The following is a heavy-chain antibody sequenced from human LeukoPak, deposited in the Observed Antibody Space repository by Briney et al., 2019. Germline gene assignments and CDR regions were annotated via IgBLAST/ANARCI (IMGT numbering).Heavy chain of an antibody. CDR1: GFTFSSYG. J-gene: IGHJ4*02. V-gene: IGHV3-30*03. Sequence: GGSLRLSCAASGFTFSSYGMHWVRQAPGKGLEWVAVISYDGSNKYYADSVKGRFTISRDNSKNTLYLQMNSLRAEDTAVYYCSRDLGSYWGQGTLVTVSS. D-gene: IGHD3-10*01. CDR3: SRDLGSY. CDR2: ISYDGSNK.